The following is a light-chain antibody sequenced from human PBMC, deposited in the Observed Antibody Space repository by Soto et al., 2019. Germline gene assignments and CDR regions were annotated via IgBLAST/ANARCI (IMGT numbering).Light chain of an antibody. CDR2: KAS. V-gene: IGKV1-5*03. Sequence: DIQMTQSPSTLSASVGDRVTITCRASQTISSWLAWYQQKPGNAPKLLIYKASNLQSGVPSRFSGSGSGTEFTLTISSLHPDDFATYYCQQYSSYGTFGQGNKVEIK. J-gene: IGKJ1*01. CDR3: QQYSSYGT. CDR1: QTISSW.